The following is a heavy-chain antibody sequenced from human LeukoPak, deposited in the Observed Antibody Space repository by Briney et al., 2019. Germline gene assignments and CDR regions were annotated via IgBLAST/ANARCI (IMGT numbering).Heavy chain of an antibody. J-gene: IGHJ4*02. CDR1: GYTFTVYN. CDR2: INPNSGGT. D-gene: IGHD3-22*01. V-gene: IGHV1-2*02. Sequence: ASVKVPCKASGYTFTVYNMYWVRQTPGQGLEGMGWINPNSGGTNYAQKFQGRVTMTRDTSISTAYMELSRLRSDDTAVYYCAREGYYDSSGYSPADYWGQGTLVTVSS. CDR3: AREGYYDSSGYSPADY.